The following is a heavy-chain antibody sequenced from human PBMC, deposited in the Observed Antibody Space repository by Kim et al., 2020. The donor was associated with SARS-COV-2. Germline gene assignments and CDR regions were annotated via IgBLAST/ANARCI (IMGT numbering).Heavy chain of an antibody. CDR2: ISGSGGST. CDR3: AKDRGILAAAGTKGAPTDY. J-gene: IGHJ4*02. Sequence: GGSLRLSCAASGFTFSSYAMSWVRQAPGKGLEWVSAISGSGGSTYYADSVKGRFTISRDNSKNTLYLQMNSLRAEDTAVYYCAKDRGILAAAGTKGAPTDYWGQGTLVTVSS. D-gene: IGHD6-13*01. V-gene: IGHV3-23*01. CDR1: GFTFSSYA.